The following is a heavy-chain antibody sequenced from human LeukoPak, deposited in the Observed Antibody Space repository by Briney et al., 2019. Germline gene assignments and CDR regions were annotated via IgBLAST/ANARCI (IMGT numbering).Heavy chain of an antibody. J-gene: IGHJ4*02. CDR2: ISYDGSNK. Sequence: PGASLRLSCAASGFTFSICGMHGGRQAPGKGLEWVAVISYDGSNKYYPDSVKRRFTISRDNSKTTMYMQMNSLRGKDTAVYYCAKDRHRFGSSSYVGIDYWGQGTLVTVSS. V-gene: IGHV3-30*18. CDR3: AKDRHRFGSSSYVGIDY. CDR1: GFTFSICG. D-gene: IGHD6-6*01.